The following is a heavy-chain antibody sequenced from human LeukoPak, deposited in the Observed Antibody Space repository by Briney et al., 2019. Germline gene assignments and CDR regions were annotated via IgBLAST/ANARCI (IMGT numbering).Heavy chain of an antibody. D-gene: IGHD3-10*01. CDR1: GGSFSGYY. V-gene: IGHV4-34*01. Sequence: SSETLSLTCAVYGGSFSGYYWSSIRQPPGKGLEWIGEINHSGSTNYNPSLKSRVTISVDTSKNQFSLKLSSVTAADTAVYYCARDEGVRGVRGYYYYYGMDVWGQGTTVTVSS. CDR3: ARDEGVRGVRGYYYYYGMDV. CDR2: INHSGST. J-gene: IGHJ6*02.